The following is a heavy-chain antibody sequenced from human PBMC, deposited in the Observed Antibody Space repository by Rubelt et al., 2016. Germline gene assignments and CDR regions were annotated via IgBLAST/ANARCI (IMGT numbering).Heavy chain of an antibody. V-gene: IGHV4-59*01. Sequence: QVQLQESGPGLVKPSETLSLTCTVSGGSMSYYYWSWIRQSPGKGLEWIGNIYYSGSTNYNSSLTSRVTVSVDTSKNQFSLNRTSVTAADTAVYYGARAFRNPINWFDPWGQGTLVTVSS. D-gene: IGHD3-16*01. J-gene: IGHJ5*02. CDR2: IYYSGST. CDR3: ARAFRNPINWFDP. CDR1: GGSMSYYY.